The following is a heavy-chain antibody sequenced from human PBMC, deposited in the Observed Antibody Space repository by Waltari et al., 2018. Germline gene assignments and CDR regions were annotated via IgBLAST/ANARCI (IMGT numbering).Heavy chain of an antibody. CDR3: ARAPGDWRYQNY. D-gene: IGHD1-1*01. CDR1: AFTLSNYW. Sequence: EVQLVESVGGLIQPGGSLRLSCAASAFTLSNYWIHWVRQAPGKGLVWVSHINSDGSSTTYADSVKGRFTISRDNAKNTVYLQMNNLRADDTGVYYCARAPGDWRYQNYWGLGTLVAVSS. J-gene: IGHJ4*02. V-gene: IGHV3-74*01. CDR2: INSDGSST.